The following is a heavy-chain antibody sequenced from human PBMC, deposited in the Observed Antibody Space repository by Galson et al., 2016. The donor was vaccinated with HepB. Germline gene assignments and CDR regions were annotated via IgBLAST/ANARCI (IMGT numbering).Heavy chain of an antibody. Sequence: SVKVSCKASGYTFTDYYVHWVRQAPGQGLEWMAIINPSGGSTNYAQQFQDRVTVTRDTSTSTVYVELSSLRSEDTAVYYCARVSLRGSGSYYSRYSDYWGQGTLVTVSS. D-gene: IGHD3-10*01. J-gene: IGHJ4*02. CDR3: ARVSLRGSGSYYSRYSDY. V-gene: IGHV1-46*01. CDR2: INPSGGST. CDR1: GYTFTDYY.